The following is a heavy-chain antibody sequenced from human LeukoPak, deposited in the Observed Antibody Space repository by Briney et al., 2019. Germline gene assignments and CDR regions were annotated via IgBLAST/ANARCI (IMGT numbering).Heavy chain of an antibody. V-gene: IGHV3-7*03. CDR2: IKKDGSEK. CDR1: GFTFSSYW. D-gene: IGHD3-9*01. CDR3: ARYYDISTGYSTFDY. J-gene: IGHJ4*02. Sequence: GGSLRLSCAASGFTFSSYWMSWVRQAPGKGLEWVANIKKDGSEKYYVDSVKGRFTISRDNAKNSLYLQMNSLRAEDTAVYYCARYYDISTGYSTFDYWGQGTLVTVSS.